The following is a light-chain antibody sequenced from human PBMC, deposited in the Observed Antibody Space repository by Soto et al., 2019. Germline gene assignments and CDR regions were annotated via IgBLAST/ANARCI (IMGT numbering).Light chain of an antibody. CDR2: GAA. J-gene: IGKJ1*01. V-gene: IGKV3-15*01. CDR1: QSVSSN. Sequence: EVVMTQSPATLSVSPGERATLSCRASQSVSSNLAWYQQKPGQAPRLLIYGAATRATGIPARFSGSGSGTEFTLTISSLQSEEFAVYYCQQYNNWPPLTFGQGRKV. CDR3: QQYNNWPPLT.